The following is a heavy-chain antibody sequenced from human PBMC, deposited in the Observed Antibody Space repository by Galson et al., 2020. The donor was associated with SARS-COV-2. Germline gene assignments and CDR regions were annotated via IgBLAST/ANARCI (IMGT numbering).Heavy chain of an antibody. J-gene: IGHJ4*02. CDR2: ICGSGART. D-gene: IGHD6-13*01. Sequence: GGSLRLSCAASGFTFSSYAMSWVRLTPGKGLEWVSAICGSGARTYYADSVKGRFTISRDNSKNTLYLQMNSLRPDDTASYYCAKDPLFSIAASASFFDFWGQGTLVSVSS. V-gene: IGHV3-23*01. CDR3: AKDPLFSIAASASFFDF. CDR1: GFTFSSYA.